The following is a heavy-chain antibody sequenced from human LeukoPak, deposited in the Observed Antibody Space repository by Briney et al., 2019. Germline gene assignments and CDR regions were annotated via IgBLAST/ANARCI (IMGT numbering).Heavy chain of an antibody. CDR1: GGSISSYY. J-gene: IGHJ4*02. Sequence: SETLSLTCTVSGGSISSYYWSWIRQPAGKGLEWIGRIYTSGSTNYNPSLKSRVTMSVDTSKNQSSLKLSSVTAADTAVYYCARDTDFWSGYHDGFDYWGQGTLVTVSS. CDR2: IYTSGST. CDR3: ARDTDFWSGYHDGFDY. V-gene: IGHV4-4*07. D-gene: IGHD3-3*01.